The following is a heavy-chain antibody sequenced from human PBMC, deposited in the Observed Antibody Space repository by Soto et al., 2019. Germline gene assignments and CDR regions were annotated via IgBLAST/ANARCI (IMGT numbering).Heavy chain of an antibody. CDR2: IYYSGST. CDR3: ASTRGLVRNYYFDY. Sequence: QLQLQESGPGLVKPSETLSLTCTVSGGSISSSSYYWGWIRQPPGKGLEWIGSIYYSGSTYYNPSLKSRVTISVDTSKNQFSLKLSSVTAADTAVYYCASTRGLVRNYYFDYWGQGTLVTVSS. J-gene: IGHJ4*02. V-gene: IGHV4-39*01. CDR1: GGSISSSSYY. D-gene: IGHD6-19*01.